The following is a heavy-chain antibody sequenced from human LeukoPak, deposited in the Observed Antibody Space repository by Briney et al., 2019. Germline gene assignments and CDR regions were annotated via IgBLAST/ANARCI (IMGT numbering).Heavy chain of an antibody. D-gene: IGHD6-13*01. J-gene: IGHJ6*02. V-gene: IGHV3-33*01. CDR1: GFTFSSYG. CDR3: ARDRSSSSWGRYYYYYGMDV. CDR2: IWYDGSNK. Sequence: GGSLRLSCAASGFTFSSYGMHWVRQAPGKGLEWVAVIWYDGSNKYYADSVKGRFTISRDNSKNTLYLQMNSLRAEDTAVYYCARDRSSSSWGRYYYYYGMDVWGQGTTVTVSS.